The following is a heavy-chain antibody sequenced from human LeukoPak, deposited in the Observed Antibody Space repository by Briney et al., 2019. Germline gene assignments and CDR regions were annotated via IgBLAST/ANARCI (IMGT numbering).Heavy chain of an antibody. CDR1: GGSISSGDYS. V-gene: IGHV4-30-2*01. Sequence: PSQSLSLTCAVSGGSISSGDYSWSWIRQPPGSGLEWIGYIWHSGHTNYNPSLRSRVTISLARSNSQCSLRLSSVTAADTAVYYCARARESMATAGSYFDYWGQGTLVTVSS. CDR3: ARARESMATAGSYFDY. J-gene: IGHJ4*02. D-gene: IGHD6-13*01. CDR2: IWHSGHT.